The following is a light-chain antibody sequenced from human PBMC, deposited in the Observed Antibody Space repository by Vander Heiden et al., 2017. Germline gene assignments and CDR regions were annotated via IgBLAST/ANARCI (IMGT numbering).Light chain of an antibody. CDR2: DDS. V-gene: IGLV3-21*02. CDR3: QVWDSTSGLQVI. J-gene: IGLJ2*01. CDR1: GIGIKT. Sequence: SYELTQPPSVSVAPGQTARITCGGNGIGIKTVHWYQHKPGQAPVLVGYDDSGRPSGIPDRFSGSNSANTAALTISRVEAGDEADYYGQVWDSTSGLQVIFGGGTKLTVL.